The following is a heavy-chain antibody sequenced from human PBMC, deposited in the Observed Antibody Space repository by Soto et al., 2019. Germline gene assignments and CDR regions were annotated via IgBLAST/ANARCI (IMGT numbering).Heavy chain of an antibody. CDR3: AKDRSVDTRDWFDP. CDR1: GFTFGAYA. J-gene: IGHJ5*02. CDR2: ITGSGGST. V-gene: IGHV3-23*01. Sequence: GGSLRLSCAASGFTFGAYAMNWVRQSPGKGLEWVSGITGSGGSTYYADSVKGRFTISRDNSKNTLYLQMNSLRADDTAVYYCAKDRSVDTRDWFDPWGQGTLVTVSS. D-gene: IGHD5-18*01.